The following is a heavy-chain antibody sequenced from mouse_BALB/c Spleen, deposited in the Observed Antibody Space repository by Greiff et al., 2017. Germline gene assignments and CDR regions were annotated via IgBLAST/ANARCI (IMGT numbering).Heavy chain of an antibody. CDR3: AREGYYYGSSLDY. CDR1: GYSITSDYA. CDR2: ISYSGST. D-gene: IGHD1-1*01. V-gene: IGHV3-2*02. J-gene: IGHJ2*01. Sequence: VQLQQSGPGLVKPSQSLSLTCTVTGYSITSDYAWNWIRQFPGNKLEWMGYISYSGSTSYNPSLKSRISITRDTSKNQFFLQLNSVTTEDTATYYCAREGYYYGSSLDYWGQGTTLTVSS.